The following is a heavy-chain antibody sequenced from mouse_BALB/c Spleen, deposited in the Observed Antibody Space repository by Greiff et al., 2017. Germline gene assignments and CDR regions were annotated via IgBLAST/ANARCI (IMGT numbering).Heavy chain of an antibody. V-gene: IGHV1-14*01. CDR3: ARSRTAGSGGFAY. D-gene: IGHD1-1*01. J-gene: IGHJ3*01. CDR1: GYTFTSYV. CDR2: INPYNDGT. Sequence: EVQLVESGPELVKPGASVKMSCKASGYTFTSYVMHWVKQKPGQGLEWIGYINPYNDGTKYNEKFKGKATLTSDKSSSTAYMELSSLTSEDSAVYYCARSRTAGSGGFAYWGQGTLVTVSA.